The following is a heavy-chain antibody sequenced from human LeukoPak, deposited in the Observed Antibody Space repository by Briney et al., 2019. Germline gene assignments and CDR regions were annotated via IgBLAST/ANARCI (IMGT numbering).Heavy chain of an antibody. V-gene: IGHV4-59*08. CDR2: ISYSGST. Sequence: SETLSLTCTVSGGSISSYYWSWIRQPPGKGLEWIGYISYSGSTNYNPSLKSRVTISVDTSKNQFSLKLSSVTAADTAMYYCARHLSWPYPTFDFWGQGTLVTVSS. D-gene: IGHD3-16*01. CDR3: ARHLSWPYPTFDF. CDR1: GGSISSYY. J-gene: IGHJ4*02.